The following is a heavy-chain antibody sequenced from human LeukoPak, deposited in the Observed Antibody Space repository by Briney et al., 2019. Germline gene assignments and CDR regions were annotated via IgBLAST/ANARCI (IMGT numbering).Heavy chain of an antibody. CDR3: ARGGGVVTTIIYYYYYMDV. CDR1: GYSISSGYY. CDR2: IYHSGST. V-gene: IGHV4-38-2*02. D-gene: IGHD2-21*02. J-gene: IGHJ6*03. Sequence: SETLSLTCTVSGYSISSGYYWGWIRQPPGKGLEWIGSIYHSGSTYYNPSLKSRVTISVDTSKNQFSLKLSSVTAADTAVYYCARGGGVVTTIIYYYYYMDVWGKGTTVTVSS.